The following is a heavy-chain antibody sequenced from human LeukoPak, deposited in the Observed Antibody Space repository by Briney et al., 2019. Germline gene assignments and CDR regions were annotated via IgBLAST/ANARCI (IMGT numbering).Heavy chain of an antibody. CDR2: IRNKANSYTT. CDR3: ASSPPSGIVVFDM. J-gene: IGHJ3*02. Sequence: GGSLRLSCAASGVTLSDHYMEWVRQAPGKGVEWVGRIRNKANSYTTEYAACGKGRFTIARKEKKNSLYLQMNSLKIEDTAVYYCASSPPSGIVVFDMWGQGTMVTVSS. D-gene: IGHD1-26*01. CDR1: GVTLSDHY. V-gene: IGHV3-72*01.